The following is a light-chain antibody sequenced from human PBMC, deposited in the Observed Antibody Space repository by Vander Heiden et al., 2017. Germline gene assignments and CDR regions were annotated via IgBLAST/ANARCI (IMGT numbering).Light chain of an antibody. Sequence: SYELTQPPSLPVSPGQTASITCSGDKLGDKYACWYQQKPGQSPVLLIYQDTRRPSGIPERFSGSTSGNTATLTISGTQAMDEADYSCQAWDNSIVIFGGGTKLTVL. CDR3: QAWDNSIVI. V-gene: IGLV3-1*01. CDR1: KLGDKY. J-gene: IGLJ2*01. CDR2: QDT.